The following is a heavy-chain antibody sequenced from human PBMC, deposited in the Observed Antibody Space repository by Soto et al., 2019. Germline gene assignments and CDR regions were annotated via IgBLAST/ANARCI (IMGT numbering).Heavy chain of an antibody. Sequence: VASVKVSCKTSGFPLSSYIIHWVRQAPGQRLEWMGWINAGKGNTKYSQKFQDRVTIARDTSASTIYMDLSGLTSEDTAVYYCARGVGVNFFDYWGQGTLVTVSS. CDR3: ARGVGVNFFDY. CDR2: INAGKGNT. D-gene: IGHD1-26*01. V-gene: IGHV1-3*01. J-gene: IGHJ4*02. CDR1: GFPLSSYI.